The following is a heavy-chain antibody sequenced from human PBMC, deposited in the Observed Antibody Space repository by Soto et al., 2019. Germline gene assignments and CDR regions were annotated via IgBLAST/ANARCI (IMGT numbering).Heavy chain of an antibody. J-gene: IGHJ3*02. CDR2: IKQDGTEK. D-gene: IGHD5-18*01. CDR3: ARGDTPMITGMDSFDI. V-gene: IGHV3-7*01. Sequence: PVGSLRLSCAASGFNFSRYWMNWVRQAPGKGLEWVANIKQDGTEKNYVDSVKGRFTISRDNAKNSLYLQMDSLRAEDTAVYFCARGDTPMITGMDSFDIWGQGTLVTVSS. CDR1: GFNFSRYW.